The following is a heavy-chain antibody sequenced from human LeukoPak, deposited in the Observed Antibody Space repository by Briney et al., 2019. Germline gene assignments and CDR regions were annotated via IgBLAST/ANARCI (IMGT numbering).Heavy chain of an antibody. J-gene: IGHJ2*01. Sequence: GGSLRLSCAASGFTFSSSWLHWVRQGPGKGLVWVARMNADGRTINYADSVKGRFTISRDNAKNTLYLQMNSLRTEDAAVYYCARAGNYYFDLWGRGTQVTVSS. CDR3: ARAGNYYFDL. CDR1: GFTFSSSW. D-gene: IGHD1-7*01. V-gene: IGHV3-74*01. CDR2: MNADGRTI.